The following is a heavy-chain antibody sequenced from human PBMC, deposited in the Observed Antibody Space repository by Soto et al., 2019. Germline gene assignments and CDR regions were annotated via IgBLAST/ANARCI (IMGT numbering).Heavy chain of an antibody. Sequence: QVQLVQSGAEVKKPGASVKVSCKASGYTFTSYGISWVRQAPGQGLEWMGWITYNGDTNYPQKLQGRVTMTTDTSTSTAYMELRSLRSADTAVYYCARAVVTSYGVFDNWGQGTLVTVSS. J-gene: IGHJ4*02. D-gene: IGHD3-22*01. CDR1: GYTFTSYG. V-gene: IGHV1-18*01. CDR3: ARAVVTSYGVFDN. CDR2: ITYNGDT.